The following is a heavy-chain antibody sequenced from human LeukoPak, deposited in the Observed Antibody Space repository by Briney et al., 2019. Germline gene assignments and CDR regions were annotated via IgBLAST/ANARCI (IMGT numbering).Heavy chain of an antibody. CDR1: GCSIRSGGYY. V-gene: IGHV4-31*03. Sequence: SQTLSLTCTVSGCSIRSGGYYWSWLRQHPGKGLEWIVYIYYSGSTYYNPSLKSRVTISVDTSKNQFSLKLNSVTAADTAVYYCARDRGGSDYVWGSYGPHWFGPWGQVTLVTVSS. D-gene: IGHD3-16*01. CDR2: IYYSGST. J-gene: IGHJ5*02. CDR3: ARDRGGSDYVWGSYGPHWFGP.